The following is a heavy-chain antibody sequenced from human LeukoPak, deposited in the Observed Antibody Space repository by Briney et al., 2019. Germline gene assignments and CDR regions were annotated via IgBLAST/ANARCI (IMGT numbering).Heavy chain of an antibody. CDR2: INWNGGST. J-gene: IGHJ4*02. V-gene: IGHV3-20*04. CDR3: ARGGGYSYGYGDHFDY. D-gene: IGHD5-18*01. CDR1: GFTFDDYG. Sequence: GGSLRLSCAASGFTFDDYGMSWVRQAPGKGLEWVSGINWNGGSTGYADSVKGRFTISRDNAKNSLYLQMNSLRAEDTALYYCARGGGYSYGYGDHFDYWGQGTLVTVSS.